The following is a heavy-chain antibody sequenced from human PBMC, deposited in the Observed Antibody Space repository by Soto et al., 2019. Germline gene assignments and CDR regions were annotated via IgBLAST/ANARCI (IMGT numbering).Heavy chain of an antibody. V-gene: IGHV5-51*01. CDR1: GYSFTSYW. D-gene: IGHD3-22*01. CDR2: IYPGDSDT. Sequence: GESLKISCKGSGYSFTSYWIGWVRQMPGKGLEWMGIIYPGDSDTRNSPSFQGQVTISADKSISTAYLQWSSLKASDTAMYYCARHGPRVYYDNSDYYYYGMDVWGQGTTVTVSS. J-gene: IGHJ6*02. CDR3: ARHGPRVYYDNSDYYYYGMDV.